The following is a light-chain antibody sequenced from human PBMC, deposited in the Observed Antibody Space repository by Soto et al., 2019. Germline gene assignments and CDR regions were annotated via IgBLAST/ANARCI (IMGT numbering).Light chain of an antibody. J-gene: IGKJ5*01. CDR1: QNINNY. V-gene: IGKV1-39*01. CDR3: QQTSNTPIT. Sequence: IQMTQSPSSLSASIGDTVTITCRASQNINNYLNWYRQKPGKAPELLICAASTLHYGVPSRIGGSGSGTDFALTISGLQPEDFATYYCQQTSNTPITFGQGTRLEIK. CDR2: AAS.